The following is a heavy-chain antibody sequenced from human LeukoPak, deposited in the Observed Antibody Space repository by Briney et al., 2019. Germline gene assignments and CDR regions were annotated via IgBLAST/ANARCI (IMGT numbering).Heavy chain of an antibody. CDR3: ARSDSSGPARGIQY. V-gene: IGHV5-51*01. J-gene: IGHJ1*01. Sequence: GEPLQISCKGSGYNFTSYWIGWVRQLPGKGLEWMGIIYPGDSDTRYSPSFQGQVTISADKSISSAYLQWSSLKASDTAMYYCARSDSSGPARGIQYWGQGTLVTVSS. CDR2: IYPGDSDT. CDR1: GYNFTSYW. D-gene: IGHD3-22*01.